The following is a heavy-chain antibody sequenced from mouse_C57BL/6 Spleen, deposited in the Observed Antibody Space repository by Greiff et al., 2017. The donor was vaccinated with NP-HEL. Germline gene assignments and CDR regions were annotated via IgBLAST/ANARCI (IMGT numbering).Heavy chain of an antibody. D-gene: IGHD1-1*01. Sequence: EVHLVESGGGLVKPGGSLKLSCAASGFTFSDYGMHWVRQAPEKGLEWVAYISSGSSTIYYADTVKGRFTISRDNAKNTLFLQMTSLRSEDTAMYYCAREGITTVVADYWGQGTTLTVSS. V-gene: IGHV5-17*01. CDR3: AREGITTVVADY. CDR2: ISSGSSTI. CDR1: GFTFSDYG. J-gene: IGHJ2*01.